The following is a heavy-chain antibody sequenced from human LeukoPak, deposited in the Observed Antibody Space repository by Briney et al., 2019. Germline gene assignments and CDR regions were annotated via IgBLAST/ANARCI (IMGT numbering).Heavy chain of an antibody. Sequence: GGSLRLSCAASGFTLSRYSMNWVRQAPGKGLEWVSSISSRRSYIYYVDSVKGRFTLSRDNAKNSLYLQMNSLRAEDTAVYYCASEYCSCGSCYSDAFDIWGRGTMVSVSS. CDR3: ASEYCSCGSCYSDAFDI. CDR1: GFTLSRYS. CDR2: ISSRRSYI. J-gene: IGHJ3*02. V-gene: IGHV3-21*01. D-gene: IGHD2-15*01.